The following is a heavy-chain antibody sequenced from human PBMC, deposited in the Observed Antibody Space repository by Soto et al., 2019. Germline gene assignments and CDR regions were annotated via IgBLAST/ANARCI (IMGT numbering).Heavy chain of an antibody. CDR3: AKDSPSYSTSPFYFDS. CDR1: GFDFNKYA. V-gene: IGHV3-23*01. J-gene: IGHJ4*02. CDR2: ITSNGDST. D-gene: IGHD2-21*01. Sequence: HPGGSLRLSCAAFGFDFNKYAMTWVRQAPGKGLQWVSSITSNGDSTYYADSVKGRFTTSRANSKNTLYLQMNSLRADGTAVFYCAKDSPSYSTSPFYFDSWGQGTQVTVS.